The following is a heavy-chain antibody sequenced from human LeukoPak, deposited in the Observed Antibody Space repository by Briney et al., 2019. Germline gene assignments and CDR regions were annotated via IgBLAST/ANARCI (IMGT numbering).Heavy chain of an antibody. D-gene: IGHD1-1*01. CDR1: GGTFISYA. CDR3: ARVLERRLDYYYGMDV. J-gene: IGHJ6*02. V-gene: IGHV1-69*01. CDR2: IIPIFGTA. Sequence: ASVKVSCKASGGTFISYAISWVRQAPGQGLEWMGGIIPIFGTANYAQKFQGRVTITADESTSTAYMELSSLRSEDTAVYYCARVLERRLDYYYGMDVWGQGTTVTVSS.